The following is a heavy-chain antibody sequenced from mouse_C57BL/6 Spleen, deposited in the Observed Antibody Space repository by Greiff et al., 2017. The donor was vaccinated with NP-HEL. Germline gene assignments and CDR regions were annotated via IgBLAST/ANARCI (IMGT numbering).Heavy chain of an antibody. CDR1: GYTFTSYW. D-gene: IGHD3-3*01. Sequence: QVQLQQSGAELVKPGASVKLSCKASGYTFTSYWMQWVKQRPGQGLEWIGEIDPSDSYTNYNQKFKGKATLPVDTSSSTAYMQLSSLTSEDSAVYYCARGGTVDYWGQGTTLTVSS. J-gene: IGHJ2*01. CDR2: IDPSDSYT. V-gene: IGHV1-50*01. CDR3: ARGGTVDY.